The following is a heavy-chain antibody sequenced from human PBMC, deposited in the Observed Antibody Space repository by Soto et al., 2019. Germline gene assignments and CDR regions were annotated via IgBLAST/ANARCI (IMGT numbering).Heavy chain of an antibody. CDR1: VFTFISYA. Sequence: PGGSLRLSCAASVFTFISYAMSWVRQAPGKWLEWFSAISVSGCSTXXADSVKGRXTISRDNSKNTXYLQMXSLRAEDTAVYYCAARVAHWAQGTLVTVSS. D-gene: IGHD3-10*01. CDR3: AARVAH. V-gene: IGHV3-23*01. CDR2: ISVSGCST. J-gene: IGHJ4*02.